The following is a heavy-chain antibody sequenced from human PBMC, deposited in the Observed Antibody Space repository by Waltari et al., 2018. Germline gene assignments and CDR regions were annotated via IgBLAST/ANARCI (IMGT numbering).Heavy chain of an antibody. V-gene: IGHV3-30-3*01. CDR1: GFTFSSYA. J-gene: IGHJ4*02. D-gene: IGHD6-13*01. Sequence: QVQLVESGGGVVQPGRSLRLSCAASGFTFSSYAMHWVRQAPGKGLEWVGVISYDGSNKYYADSVKGRFTISRDNSKNTLYLQMNSLRAEDTAVYYCARDEEYSSSWYGYWGQGTLVTVSS. CDR3: ARDEEYSSSWYGY. CDR2: ISYDGSNK.